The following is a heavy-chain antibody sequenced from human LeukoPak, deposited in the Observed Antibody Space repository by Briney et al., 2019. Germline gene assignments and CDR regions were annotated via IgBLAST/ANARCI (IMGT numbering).Heavy chain of an antibody. Sequence: GGSLRLSCAAPGFSFSSYWMHWVRQAPGKGLVWVSRINSDGISTSYADSVKGRFTIPRDNAKNTLYLQMNSLRADDTAVYYCAKGGATVIDYWGQGTLVTVSS. CDR2: INSDGIST. D-gene: IGHD4-17*01. V-gene: IGHV3-74*01. CDR1: GFSFSSYW. CDR3: AKGGATVIDY. J-gene: IGHJ4*02.